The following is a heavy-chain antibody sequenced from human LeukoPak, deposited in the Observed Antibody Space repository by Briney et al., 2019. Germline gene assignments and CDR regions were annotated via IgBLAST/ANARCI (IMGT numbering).Heavy chain of an antibody. CDR1: GYTFTSYY. V-gene: IGHV1-46*01. CDR3: ARGVMQQLVRGWFDP. Sequence: ASVKVSCKASGYTFTSYYMHWVRQAPGQGLEWMGIINPSGGSTSYAQKFQGRVTMTRDMSTSTVYMELSSLRSEDTAVYYCARGVMQQLVRGWFDPWGRGTLVTVSA. J-gene: IGHJ5*02. D-gene: IGHD6-13*01. CDR2: INPSGGST.